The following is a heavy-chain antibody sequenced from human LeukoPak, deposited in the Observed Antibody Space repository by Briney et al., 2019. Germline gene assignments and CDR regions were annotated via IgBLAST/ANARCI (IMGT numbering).Heavy chain of an antibody. CDR3: APEFHEST. J-gene: IGHJ5*02. Sequence: GGSLRLSCATSGFSFYNAWMNWVRQAPGKGLEWVGRIRSNSDGGTIDYAAPVKGRFTLSRDDSKDTLYLQMNSLQTEDTAVYYCAPEFHESTWGQGTLVTVSS. CDR1: GFSFYNAW. D-gene: IGHD2-21*01. V-gene: IGHV3-15*07. CDR2: IRSNSDGGTI.